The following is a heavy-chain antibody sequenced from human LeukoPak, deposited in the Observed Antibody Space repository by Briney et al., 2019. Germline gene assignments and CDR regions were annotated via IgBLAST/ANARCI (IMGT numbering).Heavy chain of an antibody. D-gene: IGHD6-19*01. Sequence: GGSLRLSCAASGFSFSEYSMHWVRQAPGKGLEWVAIISYDGSNKRYADSVKGRFTISRDNSKNTLYLQMNSLGTEDTAVYFCAKDRAITVAGTGLDYWGQGALATVSS. V-gene: IGHV3-30-3*01. CDR1: GFSFSEYS. CDR2: ISYDGSNK. J-gene: IGHJ4*02. CDR3: AKDRAITVAGTGLDY.